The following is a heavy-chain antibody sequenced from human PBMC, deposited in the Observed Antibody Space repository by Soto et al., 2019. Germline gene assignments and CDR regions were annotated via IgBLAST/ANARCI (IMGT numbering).Heavy chain of an antibody. Sequence: XXVKVSCKVSGYTLTELSMHWVRHAPGKGLEWMGGFDPEDGNTNYAQKLQGRVTMTTDTSTSTAYMELRSLRSDDTAVYYCARGIGAAAPPWFDPWGQGTLVTVSS. CDR3: ARGIGAAAPPWFDP. D-gene: IGHD6-13*01. CDR2: FDPEDGNT. V-gene: IGHV1-24*01. CDR1: GYTLTELS. J-gene: IGHJ5*02.